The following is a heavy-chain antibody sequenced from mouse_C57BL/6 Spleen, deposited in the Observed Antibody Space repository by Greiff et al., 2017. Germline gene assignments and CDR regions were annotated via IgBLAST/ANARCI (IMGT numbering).Heavy chain of an antibody. Sequence: EVHLVESGGGLVKPGGSLKLSCAASGFTFSDYGMHWVRQAPEKGLEWVAYISSGSSTIYYADTVKGRFTISRDNAKNTLFLQMTSLRSEDTAMYYCERGGSSYVRYFDVWGTGTTVTVSS. J-gene: IGHJ1*03. CDR1: GFTFSDYG. CDR2: ISSGSSTI. CDR3: ERGGSSYVRYFDV. V-gene: IGHV5-17*01. D-gene: IGHD1-1*01.